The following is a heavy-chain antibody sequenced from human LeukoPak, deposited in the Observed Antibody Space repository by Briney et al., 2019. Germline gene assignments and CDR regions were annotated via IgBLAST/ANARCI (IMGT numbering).Heavy chain of an antibody. CDR2: ISYDGSNK. CDR3: ARDRSGWNPSNWFDP. V-gene: IGHV3-30*04. Sequence: PGGSLRLSCAASGFTFSSYAMRWVRQAPGKGLEWVAVISYDGSNKYYADSVKGRFTISRDNSKNTLYLQMNSLRAEDTAVYYCARDRSGWNPSNWFDPWCQGTLVTVSS. CDR1: GFTFSSYA. D-gene: IGHD1-1*01. J-gene: IGHJ5*02.